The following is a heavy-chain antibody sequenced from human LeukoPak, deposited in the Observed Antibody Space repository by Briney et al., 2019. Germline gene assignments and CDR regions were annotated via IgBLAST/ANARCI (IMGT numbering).Heavy chain of an antibody. CDR2: ISSSSSYI. J-gene: IGHJ6*03. Sequence: GGSLRLSCAASGFTFSSYSMNWVRQAPGKGLEWVSSISSSSSYIYYADSVKGRFTISRDNAKNSLYLQMNSLRAEDTAVYYCARMPHSYGDYDYYYMDVWGKGTTVTISS. CDR3: ARMPHSYGDYDYYYMDV. V-gene: IGHV3-21*01. CDR1: GFTFSSYS. D-gene: IGHD4-17*01.